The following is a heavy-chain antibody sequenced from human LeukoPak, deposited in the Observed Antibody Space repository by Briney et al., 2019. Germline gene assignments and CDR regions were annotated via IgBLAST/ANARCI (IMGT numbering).Heavy chain of an antibody. CDR3: AREQDIVVVPAGLDP. J-gene: IGHJ5*02. D-gene: IGHD2-2*01. Sequence: ASVKVSCKASGYTFTGYYMHWVRQAPGQGLEWMGRINPNSGGTNYAQKFQGRVTMTRDTSISTAYMELSRLRSDDTAVYYCAREQDIVVVPAGLDPWGQGTLVTVSS. V-gene: IGHV1-2*06. CDR2: INPNSGGT. CDR1: GYTFTGYY.